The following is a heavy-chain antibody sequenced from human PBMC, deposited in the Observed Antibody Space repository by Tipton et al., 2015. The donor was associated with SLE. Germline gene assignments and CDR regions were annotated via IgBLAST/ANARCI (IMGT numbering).Heavy chain of an antibody. J-gene: IGHJ4*02. CDR2: VYSSGST. Sequence: TLSLTCTVSGGSISGYYWSWIRQPAGKGLEWIGRVYSSGSTIYNPSLKSRITLSLDTTKNKFSLRVNSVTASDTAGYYCARGGGSYYDYWGQRTLVTVSA. D-gene: IGHD1-26*01. V-gene: IGHV4-4*07. CDR1: GGSISGYY. CDR3: ARGGGSYYDY.